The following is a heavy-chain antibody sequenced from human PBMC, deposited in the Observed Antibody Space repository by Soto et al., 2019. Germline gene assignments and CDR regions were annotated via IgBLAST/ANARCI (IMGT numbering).Heavy chain of an antibody. J-gene: IGHJ6*03. CDR3: AKAPLGTVTTIYYYYYYYMDV. Sequence: GGSLRLSCAASGFTFSSYAMSWVRQAPGKGLEWVSAISGSGGSTYYADSVKGRFTISRDNSKNTLYLQINSLRAEDTAVYYCAKAPLGTVTTIYYYYYYYMDVWGKGTTVTVSS. CDR1: GFTFSSYA. V-gene: IGHV3-23*01. CDR2: ISGSGGST. D-gene: IGHD4-17*01.